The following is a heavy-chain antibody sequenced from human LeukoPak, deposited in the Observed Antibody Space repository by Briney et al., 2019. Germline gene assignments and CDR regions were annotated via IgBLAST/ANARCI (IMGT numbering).Heavy chain of an antibody. J-gene: IGHJ4*02. CDR3: ASRGEFYYHY. D-gene: IGHD3-10*01. V-gene: IGHV4-31*03. CDR1: GGSISNAGYY. CDR2: IYYRGST. Sequence: SETLSLTCTVSGGSISNAGYYWSWIRQHPGKGLEWIGYIYYRGSTYYNPSLKSRVTISVDRSKNQFSLKLSSVTAADTAVYYCASRGEFYYHYWGQGTLVTVSS.